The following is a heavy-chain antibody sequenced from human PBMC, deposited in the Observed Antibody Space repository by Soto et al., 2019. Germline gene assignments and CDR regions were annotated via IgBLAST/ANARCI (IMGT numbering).Heavy chain of an antibody. J-gene: IGHJ4*02. D-gene: IGHD6-19*01. V-gene: IGHV1-3*01. CDR2: INGGTGST. CDR1: GYIFTIYC. CDR3: ARDWAVADINYYDY. Sequence: ASVKVSCKASGYIFTIYCIHWVRQAPGQRLEWMGWINGGTGSTKYSERFQGRVTVSRDTSASTAYMELKSLRPEDTAIYYCARDWAVADINYYDYWGQGILVTVXS.